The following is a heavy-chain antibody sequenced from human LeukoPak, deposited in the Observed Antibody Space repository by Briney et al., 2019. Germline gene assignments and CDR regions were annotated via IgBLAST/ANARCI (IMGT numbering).Heavy chain of an antibody. CDR3: ARDYGYCSGGSCLTFDY. V-gene: IGHV3-66*01. CDR1: GFTVSSNY. D-gene: IGHD2-15*01. J-gene: IGHJ4*02. CDR2: IYGGGST. Sequence: PGGSLRLSCAASGFTVSSNYMSWVRQAPGKGLEWVSVIYGGGSTYYADSVKGRFTISRDNSKNTLYLQMNSLRAEDTAVYYCARDYGYCSGGSCLTFDYWGQGTLVTVSS.